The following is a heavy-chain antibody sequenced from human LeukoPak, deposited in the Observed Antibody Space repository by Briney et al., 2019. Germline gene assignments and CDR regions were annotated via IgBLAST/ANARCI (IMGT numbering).Heavy chain of an antibody. CDR2: MNPNSGNT. CDR3: ARRVSGWNYQTAEYFQH. D-gene: IGHD1-7*01. V-gene: IGHV1-8*01. J-gene: IGHJ1*01. CDR1: GYTFTSYD. Sequence: ASVKASCKASGYTFTSYDINWVRQATGQGLEWMGWMNPNSGNTGYAQKFQGRVTMTRNTSISTAYMELSSLRSEDTAVYYCARRVSGWNYQTAEYFQHWGQGTLVTVSS.